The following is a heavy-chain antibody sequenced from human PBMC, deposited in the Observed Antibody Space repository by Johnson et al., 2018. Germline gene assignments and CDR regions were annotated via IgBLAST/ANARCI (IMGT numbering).Heavy chain of an antibody. CDR1: GFAFSDSA. CDR2: IRSKSNNYAT. V-gene: IGHV3-73*01. CDR3: AYGSSQMTEIFDV. D-gene: IGHD2-2*01. J-gene: IGHJ3*01. Sequence: VQLVESGGGVVQPGRSLRLSCAGSGFAFSDSAVHWVRQASGKGLEWVGRIRSKSNNYATAHAAPVRDRFTVSRDDSKNTVYLQMNSLGVEDTAIYFCAYGSSQMTEIFDVWGQGTTVTVSS.